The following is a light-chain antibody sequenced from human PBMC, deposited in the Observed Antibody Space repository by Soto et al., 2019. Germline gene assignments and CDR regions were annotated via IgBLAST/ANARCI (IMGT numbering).Light chain of an antibody. J-gene: IGLJ2*01. V-gene: IGLV2-14*01. CDR3: SSYTSSSTSVV. CDR1: SSDVGGYNY. Sequence: QSALTQPGSVSGSPGQSITISCTGTSSDVGGYNYVSWYQQHPGKAPKLMIYEVSNRPSGVSTRFSGSKSGNTASLTISGRQAEDEADYYCSSYTSSSTSVVFGGGTKLTVL. CDR2: EVS.